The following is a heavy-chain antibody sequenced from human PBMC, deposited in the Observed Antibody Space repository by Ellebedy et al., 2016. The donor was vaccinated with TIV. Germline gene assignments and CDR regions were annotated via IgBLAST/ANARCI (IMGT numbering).Heavy chain of an antibody. V-gene: IGHV3-49*04. CDR3: ARGGLWSSY. D-gene: IGHD5-18*01. Sequence: PGGSLRLSCAASGFTFSTYSMNWVRQAPGKGLEWVGFIRSKAYGGTTDYAASVKGRFTISRDDSKSIAYLHVNSLKTEDTAVYYCARGGLWSSYWGQGTLVTVSS. CDR1: GFTFSTYS. J-gene: IGHJ4*02. CDR2: IRSKAYGGTT.